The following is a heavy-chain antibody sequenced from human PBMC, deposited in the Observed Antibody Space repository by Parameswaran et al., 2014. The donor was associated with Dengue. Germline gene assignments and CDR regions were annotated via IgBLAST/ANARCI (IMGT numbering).Heavy chain of an antibody. CDR2: MNPNSGNT. CDR3: ARGGTPVVAAKDYYGMDV. Sequence: WVRQAPGQGLEWMGWMNPNSGNTGYAQKFQGRVTMTRNTSISTAYMELSSLRSEDTAVYYCARGGTPVVAAKDYYGMDVWGQGTTVTVSS. J-gene: IGHJ6*02. D-gene: IGHD2-15*01. V-gene: IGHV1-8*01.